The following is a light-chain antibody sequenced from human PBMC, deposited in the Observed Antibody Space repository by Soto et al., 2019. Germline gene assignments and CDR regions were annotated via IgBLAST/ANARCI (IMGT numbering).Light chain of an antibody. V-gene: IGKV2-30*01. CDR1: QSLVYSDGSTY. CDR3: MQGTHWPPFT. Sequence: DVVMTQSPLSLPVTLGQPASISCWSRQSLVYSDGSTYLNWFQQRPGQSPRRLIYKVSKRDSGAPDRFRGRGSGTDFTLKISRVEAEDVRVYYCMQGTHWPPFTFGPGTKVDIK. CDR2: KVS. J-gene: IGKJ3*01.